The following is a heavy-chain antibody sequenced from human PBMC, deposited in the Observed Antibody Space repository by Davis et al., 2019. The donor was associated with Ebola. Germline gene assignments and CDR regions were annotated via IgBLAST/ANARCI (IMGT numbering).Heavy chain of an antibody. CDR3: ARAAAWVGATHY. D-gene: IGHD1-26*01. Sequence: GSLRLSCTVSGGSISSYYWSWIRQPPGKGLEWIGFISYAGSTNYNPSLKSRVTMTVDTSKNQFSLKLSSVTAADTAVYYCARAAAWVGATHYWGQGTLVTVSS. J-gene: IGHJ4*02. CDR2: ISYAGST. V-gene: IGHV4-59*01. CDR1: GGSISSYY.